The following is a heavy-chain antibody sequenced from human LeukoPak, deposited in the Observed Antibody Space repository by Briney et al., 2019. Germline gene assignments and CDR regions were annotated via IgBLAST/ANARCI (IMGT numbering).Heavy chain of an antibody. Sequence: GGSLRLSCAASGFTFSSYSITWVRQAPGKGLEWVSTISATGGSTYYADSVKGRFTISRDNSKDTLYLQMNSLRAEDTAVYYCAKGGYSCGWRKYFDYWRQGTLVTVSS. CDR3: AKGGYSCGWRKYFDY. CDR2: ISATGGST. D-gene: IGHD6-19*01. J-gene: IGHJ4*02. V-gene: IGHV3-23*01. CDR1: GFTFSSYS.